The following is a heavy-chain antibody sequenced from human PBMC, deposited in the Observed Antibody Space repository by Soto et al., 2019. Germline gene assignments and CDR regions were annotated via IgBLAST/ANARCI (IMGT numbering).Heavy chain of an antibody. D-gene: IGHD1-26*01. CDR1: GFTFTSSA. J-gene: IGHJ5*02. CDR3: EVPSGSYPPYNWFDP. Sequence: SVKVSCKASGFTFTSSAVQWVRQARGQRLEWIGWIVVGSGNTNYAQKFQERVTITRDMSTSTAYMELSSLRSEDTAVYYCEVPSGSYPPYNWFDPWGQGTLVTVSS. CDR2: IVVGSGNT. V-gene: IGHV1-58*01.